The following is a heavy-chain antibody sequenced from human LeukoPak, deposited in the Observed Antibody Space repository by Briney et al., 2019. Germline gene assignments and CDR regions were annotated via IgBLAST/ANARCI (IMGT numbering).Heavy chain of an antibody. J-gene: IGHJ3*02. D-gene: IGHD3-10*01. V-gene: IGHV4-30-2*01. CDR3: ARDEAPLKIPYYYGSGSRSAFDI. CDR2: IYHSGSGST. CDR1: GGSISSGGHS. Sequence: SETLSLTCTVSGGSISSGGHSWSWIRQPPGKGLEWIGYIYHSGSGSTYYNPSLKSRVTISVDTSKNQFSLKLSSVTAADTAVYYCARDEAPLKIPYYYGSGSRSAFDIWGQGTMVTVSS.